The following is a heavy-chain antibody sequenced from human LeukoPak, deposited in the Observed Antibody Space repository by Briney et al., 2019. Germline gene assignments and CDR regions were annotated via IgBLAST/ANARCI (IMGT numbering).Heavy chain of an antibody. V-gene: IGHV3-30*03. Sequence: GGSLRLSCAASGFTFSSYGMHWVRQAPGKGLEWVAVISYDGSNKYYADSVKGRFTISRDNSKNTLYLQMNSLRAEDTAVYYCARDSSHYYDSSGYLDYWGQGTLVTVSS. J-gene: IGHJ4*02. CDR2: ISYDGSNK. CDR3: ARDSSHYYDSSGYLDY. CDR1: GFTFSSYG. D-gene: IGHD3-22*01.